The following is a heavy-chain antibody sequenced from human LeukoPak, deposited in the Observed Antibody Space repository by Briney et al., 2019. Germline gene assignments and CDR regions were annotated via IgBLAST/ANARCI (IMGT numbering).Heavy chain of an antibody. J-gene: IGHJ4*02. CDR1: GYSISSGYY. V-gene: IGHV4-38-2*02. D-gene: IGHD6-19*01. CDR3: VKDASGWSRDS. CDR2: IYHSGST. Sequence: PSETLSLTCTVSGYSISSGYYWGWIRQPPGKGLEWIGSIYHSGSTYYNPSLKSRVTISVDTSKNQFSLKLSSVTAADTAVYYCVKDASGWSRDSWGQGTLVTVTS.